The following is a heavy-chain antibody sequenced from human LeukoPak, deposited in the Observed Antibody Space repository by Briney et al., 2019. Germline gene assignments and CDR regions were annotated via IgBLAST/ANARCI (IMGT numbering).Heavy chain of an antibody. CDR3: AGNGWQNYYYFDY. CDR2: ISSSGSTI. D-gene: IGHD6-19*01. CDR1: GFTFSSYG. J-gene: IGHJ4*02. Sequence: GRSLRLSCAASGFTFSSYGMHWVRQAPGKGLEWVSYISSSGSTIYYADSVKGRFTISRDNAKNSLYLQMNSLRAEDTAVYYCAGNGWQNYYYFDYWGQGTLVTVSS. V-gene: IGHV3-48*04.